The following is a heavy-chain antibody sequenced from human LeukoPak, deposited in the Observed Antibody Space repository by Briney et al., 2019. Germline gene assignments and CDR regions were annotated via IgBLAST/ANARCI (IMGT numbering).Heavy chain of an antibody. V-gene: IGHV1-69*13. D-gene: IGHD1-1*01. CDR1: GGTFSSYA. CDR3: AHPEGTDYYCYMDV. CDR2: IIPIFGTA. Sequence: GASVKVSRKASGGTFSSYAISWVRQAPGQGLEWMGGIIPIFGTANYAQKFQGRVTITADESTSTAYMELSSLRSEDTAVYYCAHPEGTDYYCYMDVWGKGTTVTVSS. J-gene: IGHJ6*03.